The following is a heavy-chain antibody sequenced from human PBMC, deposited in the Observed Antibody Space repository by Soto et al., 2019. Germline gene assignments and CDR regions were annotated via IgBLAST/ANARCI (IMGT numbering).Heavy chain of an antibody. Sequence: QVQLVQSGAEVKKPGASVKVSCKASGYTFTSYGISWVRQAPGQGLEWMGWISAYNGNTNNAQKLQGRVTMTNDTSTSTAYMELRSLRSDDTAVYYCARTEGDGQSGYYFDSWGQGTLVTVSS. CDR1: GYTFTSYG. CDR2: ISAYNGNT. CDR3: ARTEGDGQSGYYFDS. D-gene: IGHD3-10*01. V-gene: IGHV1-18*01. J-gene: IGHJ4*02.